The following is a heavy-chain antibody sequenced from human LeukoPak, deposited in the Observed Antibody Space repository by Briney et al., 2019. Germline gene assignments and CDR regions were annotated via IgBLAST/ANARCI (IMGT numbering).Heavy chain of an antibody. CDR2: ISSNGGST. CDR3: ARGVRGYSLGPDY. D-gene: IGHD5-18*01. Sequence: GGSLRLSCAASGFTFSSYAMHWVRQAPGKGLEYVPAISSNGGSTYYANSVKGRFTISRDNSKNTLYLQMGSLRAEDMAVYYCARGVRGYSLGPDYWGQGTLVTVSS. J-gene: IGHJ4*02. V-gene: IGHV3-64*01. CDR1: GFTFSSYA.